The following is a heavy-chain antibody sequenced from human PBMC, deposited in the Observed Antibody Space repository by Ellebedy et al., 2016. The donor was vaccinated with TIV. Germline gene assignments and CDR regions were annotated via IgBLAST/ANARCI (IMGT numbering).Heavy chain of an antibody. Sequence: LRLSCTVSGGSISSGGYYWSWIRQHPGKGLEWIGYIYYSGSTYYNPSLKSRVTISVDTSKNQFSLKLSSVTAADTAVYYCASRPGSSGWFDLDAFDIWGQGTMVTVSS. CDR3: ASRPGSSGWFDLDAFDI. J-gene: IGHJ3*02. V-gene: IGHV4-31*03. D-gene: IGHD6-19*01. CDR2: IYYSGST. CDR1: GGSISSGGYY.